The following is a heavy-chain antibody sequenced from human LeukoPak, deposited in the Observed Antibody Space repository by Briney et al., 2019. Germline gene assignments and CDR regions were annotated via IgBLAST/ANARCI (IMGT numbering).Heavy chain of an antibody. CDR1: GVSITNVGNY. J-gene: IGHJ4*02. Sequence: SQTLFLTCTVSGVSITNVGNYWSWFRQPPGKGLEWIGYIYYSGSTNYNPSLKSRVTISVDTSKNQFSLKLSSVTAADTAVYYCARDFKSSGSGYYYFDYWGQGTLVTVSS. CDR2: IYYSGST. V-gene: IGHV4-61*08. CDR3: ARDFKSSGSGYYYFDY. D-gene: IGHD3-22*01.